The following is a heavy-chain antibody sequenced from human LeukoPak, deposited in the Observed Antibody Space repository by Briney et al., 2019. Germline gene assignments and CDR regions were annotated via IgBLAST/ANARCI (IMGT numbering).Heavy chain of an antibody. CDR2: IYYSGST. CDR1: GGSISSGGYY. Sequence: SETLSLTCTVSGGSISSGGYYWSWIRQHPGKGLEWIGYIYYSGSTNYNPSLKSRVTISVDTSKNQFSLKLSSVTAADTAVYYCARSYCSSTSCAHRGFDYWGQGTLVTVSS. J-gene: IGHJ4*02. D-gene: IGHD2-2*01. CDR3: ARSYCSSTSCAHRGFDY. V-gene: IGHV4-61*08.